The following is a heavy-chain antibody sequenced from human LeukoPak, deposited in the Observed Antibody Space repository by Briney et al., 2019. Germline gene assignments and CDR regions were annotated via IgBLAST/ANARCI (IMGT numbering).Heavy chain of an antibody. D-gene: IGHD6-25*01. Sequence: SETLSLTCTVSGGSISSSSYYWGWIRQPPGKGLEWIGSIYYSGSTYYNPSLKSRVTISVDTSKNQFSLKLSSVTAADTAVYYCARDLAADYWGQGTLVTVSS. CDR2: IYYSGST. V-gene: IGHV4-39*07. J-gene: IGHJ4*02. CDR3: ARDLAADY. CDR1: GGSISSSSYY.